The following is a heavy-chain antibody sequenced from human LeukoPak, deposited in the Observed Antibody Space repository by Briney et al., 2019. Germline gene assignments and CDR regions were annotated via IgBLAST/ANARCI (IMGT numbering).Heavy chain of an antibody. J-gene: IGHJ4*02. Sequence: GASVKVSCKASGYTFTGYYMHWVRQAPGQGLEWMGWINPNSGGTNYAQKFQGRVTMTRDTSIGTAYMGLSRLRSDDTAVYYCARGNYVGITMVRGVISDFDYWGQGTLVTVSS. D-gene: IGHD3-10*01. CDR1: GYTFTGYY. CDR2: INPNSGGT. V-gene: IGHV1-2*02. CDR3: ARGNYVGITMVRGVISDFDY.